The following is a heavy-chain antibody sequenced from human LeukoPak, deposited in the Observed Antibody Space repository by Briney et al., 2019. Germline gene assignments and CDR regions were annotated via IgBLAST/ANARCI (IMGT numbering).Heavy chain of an antibody. V-gene: IGHV3-53*01. J-gene: IGHJ6*03. Sequence: PGRSLRLSCAASGFTVSGYYMNWVRQAPGKGLEWVSVIYSDGSAYYADSVKGRFTISRDNSKNTLHLQMNSLRAEDTAVYYCARSKVETGRYFYYYMDVWGKGTTVTVSS. CDR2: IYSDGSA. CDR1: GFTVSGYY. CDR3: ARSKVETGRYFYYYMDV. D-gene: IGHD4-23*01.